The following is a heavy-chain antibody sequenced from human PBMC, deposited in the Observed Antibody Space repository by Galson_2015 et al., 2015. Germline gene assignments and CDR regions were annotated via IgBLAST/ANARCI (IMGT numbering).Heavy chain of an antibody. CDR2: ISHDASNK. J-gene: IGHJ4*02. CDR1: GFTFSSYD. CDR3: ARTEWVPGNLFDS. D-gene: IGHD3-3*01. V-gene: IGHV3-30-3*01. Sequence: SLRLSCAASGFTFSSYDMHWVRQAPGKGLEWVAVISHDASNKYYADSVKGRFTISRDNSKNTLFVLMNNLRPEDTAVYYCARTEWVPGNLFDSWGQGTLVTVSS.